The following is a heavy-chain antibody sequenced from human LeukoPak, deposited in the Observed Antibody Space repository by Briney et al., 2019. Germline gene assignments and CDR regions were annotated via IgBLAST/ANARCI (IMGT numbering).Heavy chain of an antibody. CDR1: GFTFSIYD. J-gene: IGHJ4*02. CDR3: ARGPLGGSPYQTFDH. CDR2: IATAGDT. D-gene: IGHD1-26*01. Sequence: QPGGSLRLSCAASGFTFSIYDMHWVRQTTGKTLEWVSAIATAGDTYYPGSVKGRFTISRENAKNSLYLQMNSLRAGDTAVYYCARGPLGGSPYQTFDHWGQGILVTVSS. V-gene: IGHV3-13*01.